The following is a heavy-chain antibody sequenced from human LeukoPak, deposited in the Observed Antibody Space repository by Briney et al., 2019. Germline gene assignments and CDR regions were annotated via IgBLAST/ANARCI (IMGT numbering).Heavy chain of an antibody. D-gene: IGHD2-2*01. CDR1: GFTFSSYA. V-gene: IGHV3-30*14. CDR2: ISYDGSNK. J-gene: IGHJ6*03. CDR3: ARGADCSSTSCSPLGYYYYYMDV. Sequence: GGSLRLSCAASGFTFSSYAMHWVRQAPGKGLEWVAVISYDGSNKYYADSVKGRFTISRDNSKNTLYLQMNSLRAEDTAVYYCARGADCSSTSCSPLGYYYYYMDVWGKGTTVTISS.